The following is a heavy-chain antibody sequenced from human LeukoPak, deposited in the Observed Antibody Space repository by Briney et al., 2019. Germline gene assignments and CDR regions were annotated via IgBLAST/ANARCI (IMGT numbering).Heavy chain of an antibody. CDR1: GYTFTSYD. V-gene: IGHV1-8*01. CDR2: MNPNSGNT. CDR3: ARGLVPAATRRKFGNWFDP. Sequence: ASVKVSCKASGYTFTSYDVNWVRQATGQGLEWMGWMNPNSGNTGYAQKFQGRLTMTRNTYISTAYMELSSLRSEDTAVYYCARGLVPAATRRKFGNWFDPWGQGTLVTVSS. J-gene: IGHJ5*02. D-gene: IGHD2-2*01.